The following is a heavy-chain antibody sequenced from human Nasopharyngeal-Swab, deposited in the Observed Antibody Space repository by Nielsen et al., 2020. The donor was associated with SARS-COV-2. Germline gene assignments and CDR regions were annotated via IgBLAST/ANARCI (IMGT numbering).Heavy chain of an antibody. V-gene: IGHV1-8*01. CDR3: AREGASDY. Sequence: WVRQAPGQGLEWMGWMNPNSGNTGYAQKFQGRVTMSRDTSISTAYMELNSLTSEDTAVYYCAREGASDYWGQGTLVTVSS. J-gene: IGHJ4*02. D-gene: IGHD3-16*01. CDR2: MNPNSGNT.